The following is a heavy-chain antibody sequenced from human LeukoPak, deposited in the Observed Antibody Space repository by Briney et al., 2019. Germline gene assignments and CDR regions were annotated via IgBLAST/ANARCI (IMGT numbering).Heavy chain of an antibody. CDR3: ARDSLGYFDY. D-gene: IGHD7-27*01. J-gene: IGHJ4*02. Sequence: SETLSLTCTVSGGSISSYYWSWIRQPPGKGLEWIGYIYYSGSTNYNPSLKSRVTISVDTSKNQFSLKLSSVTAADTAVYYCARDSLGYFDYWGQGTLVTVSS. V-gene: IGHV4-59*01. CDR2: IYYSGST. CDR1: GGSISSYY.